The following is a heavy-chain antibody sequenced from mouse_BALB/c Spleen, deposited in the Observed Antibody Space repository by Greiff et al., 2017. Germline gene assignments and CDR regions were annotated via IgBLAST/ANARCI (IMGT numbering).Heavy chain of an antibody. CDR3: ARGYYDYDGAWFAY. Sequence: QVQLKESGPGLVAPSQSLSITCTVSGFSLTSYGVHWVRQPPGKGLEWLGVIWAGGSTNYNSALMSRLSISKDNSKSQVFLKMNSLQTDDTAMYYCARGYYDYDGAWFAYWGQGTLVTVSA. CDR2: IWAGGST. J-gene: IGHJ3*01. CDR1: GFSLTSYG. D-gene: IGHD2-4*01. V-gene: IGHV2-9*02.